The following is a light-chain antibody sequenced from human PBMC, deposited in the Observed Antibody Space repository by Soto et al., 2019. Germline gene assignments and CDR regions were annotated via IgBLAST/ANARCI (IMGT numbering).Light chain of an antibody. Sequence: EIQMTQSPSTLSGSVGDRVTITCRASQSISSYLNWYQQKPGKAPKLLIYDASSLESRVPSRFSGSGSGAEFTLTISSLQPDDFATYYCQQYNSYSRTLGQGTKVDIK. J-gene: IGKJ2*01. CDR2: DAS. CDR1: QSISSY. V-gene: IGKV1-5*01. CDR3: QQYNSYSRT.